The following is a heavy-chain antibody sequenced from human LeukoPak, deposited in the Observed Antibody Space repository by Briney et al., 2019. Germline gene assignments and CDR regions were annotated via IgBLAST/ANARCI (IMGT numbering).Heavy chain of an antibody. Sequence: PGGSLRLSCAASGFTFDTYNFNWVRQAPGKGLEWVASIRSYSSYIHYADSVKGRFTISRDNAKNSLYLQMNSLRAEDTAVYYCARVRDGYNWFDYWGQGTLVTVSS. CDR2: IRSYSSYI. V-gene: IGHV3-21*01. D-gene: IGHD5-24*01. CDR3: ARVRDGYNWFDY. J-gene: IGHJ4*02. CDR1: GFTFDTYN.